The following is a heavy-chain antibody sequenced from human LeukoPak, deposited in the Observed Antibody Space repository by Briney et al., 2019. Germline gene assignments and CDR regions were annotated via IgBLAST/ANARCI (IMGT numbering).Heavy chain of an antibody. CDR2: INPNSGGT. J-gene: IGHJ4*02. Sequence: ASVKVSCKASGYTFTGYYMHWVRQAPGQGLEWMGWINPNSGGTNYAQKFQGRVTMTRDTSISTAYMELSRLRSDDTAVYYCATDPYYYDSSGYYSWGQGTLVTVSS. CDR3: ATDPYYYDSSGYYS. V-gene: IGHV1-2*02. D-gene: IGHD3-22*01. CDR1: GYTFTGYY.